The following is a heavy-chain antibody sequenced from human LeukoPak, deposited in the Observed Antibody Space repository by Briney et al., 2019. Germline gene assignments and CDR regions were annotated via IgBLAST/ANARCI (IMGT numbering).Heavy chain of an antibody. CDR3: AKGGLGHLDY. J-gene: IGHJ4*02. V-gene: IGHV3-23*01. CDR1: GFTFTNYA. Sequence: PGGSLRLSCAASGFTFTNYAMSWVRQAPGKGLEWVSAISGSGGSTYYADSVKGRFTTSRDNSKNTLYLQMNSLRAEDTAVYYCAKGGLGHLDYWGQGTLVTVSS. CDR2: ISGSGGST. D-gene: IGHD4-17*01.